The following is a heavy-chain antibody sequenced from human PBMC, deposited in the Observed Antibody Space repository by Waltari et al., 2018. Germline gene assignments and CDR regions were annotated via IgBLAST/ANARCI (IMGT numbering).Heavy chain of an antibody. CDR2: VKEDGRTK. Sequence: EVQLVESGGDLVQPGGSLRFSVTASGFSLSSYWMSWVPQAPGKGPEWVAKVKEDGRTKYYVDSVKGRFTISRDNAKNSLYLQMNNLRVEDTALYYCVGTPHWYYFDYWGPGTLVTVSS. V-gene: IGHV3-7*01. CDR1: GFSLSSYW. CDR3: VGTPHWYYFDY. D-gene: IGHD2-8*02. J-gene: IGHJ4*02.